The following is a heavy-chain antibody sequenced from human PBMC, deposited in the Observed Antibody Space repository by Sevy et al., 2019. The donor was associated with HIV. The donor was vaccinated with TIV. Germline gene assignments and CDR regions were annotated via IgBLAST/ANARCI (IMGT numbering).Heavy chain of an antibody. Sequence: GGSLRLSCAVSGFNFNIYSMSWVRHAPGKGLGWVSTLSFGCGKINYADSVKGRFIISRDDSKNTLYLQMNSLRAEDTAVYFCAREGCTRPHDYWGQGTLVTVSS. CDR3: AREGCTRPHDY. CDR1: GFNFNIYS. D-gene: IGHD2-8*01. V-gene: IGHV3-23*01. CDR2: LSFGCGKI. J-gene: IGHJ4*02.